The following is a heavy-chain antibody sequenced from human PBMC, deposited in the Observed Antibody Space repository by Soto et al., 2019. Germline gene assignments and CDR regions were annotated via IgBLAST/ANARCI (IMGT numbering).Heavy chain of an antibody. CDR2: ISYDGSNK. D-gene: IGHD6-13*01. Sequence: GGSLRLSCAASGFTFSSYAMHWVRQAPGKGLDWVAVISYDGSNKYYADSVKGRFTISRDNSKNTLYLQMNSLRAEDTAVYYCAKSGAAAGIWPTYYYGMDVWGQGTTVTVS. CDR1: GFTFSSYA. CDR3: AKSGAAAGIWPTYYYGMDV. V-gene: IGHV3-30-3*02. J-gene: IGHJ6*02.